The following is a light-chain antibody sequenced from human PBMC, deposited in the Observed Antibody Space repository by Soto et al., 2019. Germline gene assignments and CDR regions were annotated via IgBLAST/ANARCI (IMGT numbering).Light chain of an antibody. CDR3: QQYTQWPVA. CDR1: HSVGSN. J-gene: IGKJ4*01. Sequence: VMTQSPTTLSVSPGERATLSCRASHSVGSNLAWYKQKPGQAPRLLIYGASTRATGVPARFTRSGSVTPFTVPNTSWQSEGSGFYYCQQYTQWPVAFGGGTKVESK. V-gene: IGKV3-15*01. CDR2: GAS.